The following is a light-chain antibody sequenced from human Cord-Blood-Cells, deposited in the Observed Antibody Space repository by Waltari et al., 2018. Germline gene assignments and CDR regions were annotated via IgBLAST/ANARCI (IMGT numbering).Light chain of an antibody. V-gene: IGLV2-14*01. Sequence: QSALTQPASVSGSPGQSITISCTGTSSDVGGYKYVSWYQQHPGKAPKLMIYDVSMRPSGVSNRFSGSKSGNTASLTISGLQAEDEADYYCSSYTSSSTLVFGGGTKLTVL. CDR3: SSYTSSSTLV. CDR1: SSDVGGYKY. CDR2: DVS. J-gene: IGLJ3*02.